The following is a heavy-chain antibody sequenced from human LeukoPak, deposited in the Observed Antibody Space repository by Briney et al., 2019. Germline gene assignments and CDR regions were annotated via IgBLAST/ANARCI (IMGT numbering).Heavy chain of an antibody. D-gene: IGHD2-21*02. V-gene: IGHV4-59*08. Sequence: PSETLSLTRTVSCGSVSSNYWSSIRQPPGKGLEWIAYIYYSGSTKYNPSLKSRVTISLDRSKNQFSLKLRSVTAADTAVYYCARLQVHVGGDCYTRWFYPWGQGTLVTVSS. CDR2: IYYSGST. J-gene: IGHJ5*02. CDR3: ARLQVHVGGDCYTRWFYP. CDR1: CGSVSSNY.